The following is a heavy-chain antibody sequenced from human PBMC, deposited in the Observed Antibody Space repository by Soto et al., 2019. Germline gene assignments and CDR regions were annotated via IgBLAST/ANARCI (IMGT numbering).Heavy chain of an antibody. D-gene: IGHD6-13*01. CDR3: ARVFSDSSSFYDP. Sequence: TLSLTCTVSGGSIRSGNYYWSWIRQHPGKGLEWIGYIYYSGSTSYNPSLKSRVTISVDTSKNHFSLKLSSVTAADTAVYYCARVFSDSSSFYDPWAREPWSPSPQ. CDR2: IYYSGST. V-gene: IGHV4-31*03. J-gene: IGHJ5*02. CDR1: GGSIRSGNYY.